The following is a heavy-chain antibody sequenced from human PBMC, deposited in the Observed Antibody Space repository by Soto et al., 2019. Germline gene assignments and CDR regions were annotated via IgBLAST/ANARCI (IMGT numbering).Heavy chain of an antibody. V-gene: IGHV1-69*13. CDR3: ARDDIDYTSPDYYYGMDV. J-gene: IGHJ6*02. CDR2: IIPLFGTA. CDR1: GGTFSRYG. D-gene: IGHD4-4*01. Sequence: GASVKVSCKASGGTFSRYGINWVRQAPGHGLEWMGGIIPLFGTANYAQKFQGRVTITADESTSTAHMELRSLRSEDTAVYYCARDDIDYTSPDYYYGMDVWGQGTTVTVSS.